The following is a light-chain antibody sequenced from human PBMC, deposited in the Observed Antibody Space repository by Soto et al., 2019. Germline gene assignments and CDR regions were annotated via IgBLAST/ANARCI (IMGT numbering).Light chain of an antibody. J-gene: IGKJ5*01. CDR2: DAS. CDR1: QSVNNY. CDR3: QQRRSWPIT. V-gene: IGKV3-11*01. Sequence: EIVLTQSPATMSLSPGERATLSCRASQSVNNYLAWYQQKPGQAPRLLIYDASNRATGIPARFSGSGSETDFTLTISSLEPEDFAVYYCQQRRSWPITFGQGTRLEMK.